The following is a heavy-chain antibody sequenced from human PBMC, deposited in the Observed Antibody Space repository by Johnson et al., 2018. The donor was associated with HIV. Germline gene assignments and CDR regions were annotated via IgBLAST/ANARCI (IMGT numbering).Heavy chain of an antibody. J-gene: IGHJ3*02. CDR2: INWNGGST. CDR3: ARVGAGYCSSTSCYTDDAFDI. V-gene: IGHV3-20*04. D-gene: IGHD2-2*02. Sequence: VQLVESGGGVVRPGGSLRLSCAVSGFTFDEYGMSWVRQAPGKGLEWVSGINWNGGSTGYADSVKGRFTISRDNANNSLYLQMNSLRAEDTAVYYCARVGAGYCSSTSCYTDDAFDIWGQGTMVTVSS. CDR1: GFTFDEYG.